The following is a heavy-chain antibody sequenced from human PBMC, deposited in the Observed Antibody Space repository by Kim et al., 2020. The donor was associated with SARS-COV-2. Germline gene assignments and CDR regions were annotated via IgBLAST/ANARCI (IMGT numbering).Heavy chain of an antibody. CDR2: ITPKSGGT. D-gene: IGHD1-26*01. CDR3: ASGACATTWCSNYFDY. Sequence: ASVKVSCKASGFTFTGYYIHWVRQAPGQGLEWMGRITPKSGGTDYAQRFQGRVTMTSDTSINTAYMEVSRLTSDDTAVYYCASGACATTWCSNYFDYWGQGTLGTVSS. V-gene: IGHV1-2*06. CDR1: GFTFTGYY. J-gene: IGHJ4*02.